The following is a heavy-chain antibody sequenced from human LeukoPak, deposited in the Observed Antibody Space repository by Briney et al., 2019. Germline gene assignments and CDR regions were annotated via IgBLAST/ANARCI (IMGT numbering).Heavy chain of an antibody. CDR1: GFSLSHYG. J-gene: IGHJ4*02. D-gene: IGHD6-19*01. V-gene: IGHV3-33*06. Sequence: GRSLRLSCATSGFSLSHYGMHWVRQAPGKGLDWVAVTWNGGNDKYYADSVKGRFTISRDNSKNTLYLQMNSLRADDTAIYYCAKADRIAVTGNLDYWGQGTLVTVSS. CDR3: AKADRIAVTGNLDY. CDR2: TWNGGNDK.